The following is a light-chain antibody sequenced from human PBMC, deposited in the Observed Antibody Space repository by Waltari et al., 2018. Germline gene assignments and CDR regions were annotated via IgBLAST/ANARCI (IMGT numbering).Light chain of an antibody. CDR3: LVYMGSGIWV. J-gene: IGLJ3*02. Sequence: QTVVTQEPSLSVSPGGTVTLTCALSSGSHSTTSYVSWYQQTPGQPPRTLMYKANIRSSGVPDRVSGSSLGNKAALTITGAQADDESDYYCLVYMGSGIWVFGGGTKLTVL. V-gene: IGLV8-61*01. CDR2: KAN. CDR1: SGSHSTTSY.